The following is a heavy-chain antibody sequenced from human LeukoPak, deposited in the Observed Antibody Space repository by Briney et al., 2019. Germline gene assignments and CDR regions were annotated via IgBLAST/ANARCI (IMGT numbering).Heavy chain of an antibody. CDR2: IIPILGIA. CDR3: ARAYRYCSSTSCQGGYYYYGMDV. D-gene: IGHD2-2*01. J-gene: IGHJ6*02. V-gene: IGHV1-69*04. CDR1: GGTFSSYA. Sequence: SVKVSCKASGGTFSSYAISWVRQAPGQGLEWMGRIIPILGIANYAQKFQGRVTITEDKSTSTAYMELSSLRSEDTAVYYCARAYRYCSSTSCQGGYYYYGMDVWGQGTTVTVSS.